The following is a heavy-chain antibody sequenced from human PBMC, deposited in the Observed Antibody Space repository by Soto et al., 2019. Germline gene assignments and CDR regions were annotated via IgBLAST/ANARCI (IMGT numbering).Heavy chain of an antibody. Sequence: GGSLRLSCAASGFTFSSYGMHWVRQAPGKGLEWVAVIWYDGSNKYYADSVKGRFTISRDNSKNTLYLQMNSLRAEDTAVYYCARDGDPPCDWSLDYWGQGTLVTVSS. D-gene: IGHD3-9*01. CDR3: ARDGDPPCDWSLDY. CDR2: IWYDGSNK. CDR1: GFTFSSYG. V-gene: IGHV3-33*01. J-gene: IGHJ4*02.